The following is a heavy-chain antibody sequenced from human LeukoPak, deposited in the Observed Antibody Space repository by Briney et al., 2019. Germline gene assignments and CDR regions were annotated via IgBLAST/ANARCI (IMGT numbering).Heavy chain of an antibody. CDR1: GFTFSSYA. CDR2: ISGSGGST. V-gene: IGHV3-23*01. Sequence: GGSLRLSCAASGFTFSSYAMSWVRQAPGKGLEWVSAISGSGGSTYYADSVKGRFTISRDNSRNTLYLQMNSLRAEDTAVYYCAKEWSYYDSSGYYRPDAFDIWGQGTMVTVSS. CDR3: AKEWSYYDSSGYYRPDAFDI. D-gene: IGHD3-22*01. J-gene: IGHJ3*02.